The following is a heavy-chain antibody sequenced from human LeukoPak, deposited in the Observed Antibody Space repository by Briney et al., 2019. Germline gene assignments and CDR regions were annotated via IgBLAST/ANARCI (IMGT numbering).Heavy chain of an antibody. J-gene: IGHJ4*02. D-gene: IGHD6-13*01. Sequence: GASVKVSCKASGYTFTSYDINWVRQATGQGLEWMGWMNPNSGNTGYAQKFQGRVTITRNTSISTAYMELSSLRSEDTAVYYCAREGQGAAAGTPDYWGQGTLVTVSS. CDR2: MNPNSGNT. CDR3: AREGQGAAAGTPDY. CDR1: GYTFTSYD. V-gene: IGHV1-8*03.